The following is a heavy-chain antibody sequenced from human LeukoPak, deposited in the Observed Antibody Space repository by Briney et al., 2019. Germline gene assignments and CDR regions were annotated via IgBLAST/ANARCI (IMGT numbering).Heavy chain of an antibody. Sequence: VASVKVSCKASGYTFTSYSISWVRQAPGQGLEWMGWISAYNGNTNYAQKLQGRVTMTTDTSTSTAYMELRSLRSDDTAVYYCARDQEMGYYYGMDVWGQGTTVTVSS. J-gene: IGHJ6*02. CDR2: ISAYNGNT. CDR3: ARDQEMGYYYGMDV. D-gene: IGHD5-24*01. CDR1: GYTFTSYS. V-gene: IGHV1-18*01.